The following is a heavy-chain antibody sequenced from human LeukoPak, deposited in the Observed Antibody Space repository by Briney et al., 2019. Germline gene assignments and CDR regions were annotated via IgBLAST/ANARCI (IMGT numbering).Heavy chain of an antibody. CDR3: AKSDYYDSSGYYYGSDY. D-gene: IGHD3-22*01. CDR2: ISGSGGST. CDR1: GGSISSSN. J-gene: IGHJ4*02. V-gene: IGHV3-23*01. Sequence: GTLSLTCAVSGGSISSSNWWSWARQAPGKGLEWVSGISGSGGSTYYADSVKGRFTISRDNSKNTLYVQMNSLRAEDTAVYYCAKSDYYDSSGYYYGSDYWGQGTLVTVSS.